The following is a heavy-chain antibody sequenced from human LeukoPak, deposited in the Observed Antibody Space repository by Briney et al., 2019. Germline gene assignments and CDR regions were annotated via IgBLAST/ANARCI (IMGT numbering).Heavy chain of an antibody. CDR1: GCSISSGGYY. D-gene: IGHD1-26*01. Sequence: SETLSLTCTVSGCSISSGGYYWSWIRQHPGKGLEWIGYIYYSGSTYYNPSLKSRVTISVDTSKNQFSLKLSSVTAADTAVYYCARHSGSGYYFYFYTMDVWGQGATVTVSS. CDR3: ARHSGSGYYFYFYTMDV. J-gene: IGHJ6*01. CDR2: IYYSGST. V-gene: IGHV4-31*03.